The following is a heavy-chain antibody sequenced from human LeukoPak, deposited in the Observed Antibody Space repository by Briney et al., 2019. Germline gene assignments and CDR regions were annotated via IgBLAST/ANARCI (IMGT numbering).Heavy chain of an antibody. D-gene: IGHD4-17*01. CDR3: ARDISTVTTNLYYYYMDV. CDR2: ISSSGSTI. CDR1: GFTFSDYY. Sequence: GGSLRLSCAASGFTFSDYYMSWIRQAPGKGLEWVSYISSSGSTIYYADSVKGRFTISRDNAKNSLYLQMNSLRAEDTAVYYCARDISTVTTNLYYYYMDVWGKGTTVTVSS. V-gene: IGHV3-11*04. J-gene: IGHJ6*03.